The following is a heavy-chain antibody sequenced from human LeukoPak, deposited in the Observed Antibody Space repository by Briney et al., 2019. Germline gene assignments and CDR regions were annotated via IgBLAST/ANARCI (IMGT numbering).Heavy chain of an antibody. D-gene: IGHD6-6*01. CDR2: ISSSSSYI. J-gene: IGHJ4*02. CDR3: ARVDSSSPDY. CDR1: GFTFSSYS. Sequence: PGRSLRFSCAASGFTFSSYSMNQVRQAPGKGLEWVSSISSSSSYIYYADSVKGRFTISRDNAKNSLYLQMNSLRAEDTAVYCCARVDSSSPDYWGQGALVTVSS. V-gene: IGHV3-21*01.